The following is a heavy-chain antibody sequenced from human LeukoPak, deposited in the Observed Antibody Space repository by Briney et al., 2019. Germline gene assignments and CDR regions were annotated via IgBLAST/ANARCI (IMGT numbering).Heavy chain of an antibody. CDR3: AKNYYGSGSYYSDYYGMDV. V-gene: IGHV3-23*01. D-gene: IGHD3-10*01. CDR2: ISGSGGST. J-gene: IGHJ6*02. CDR1: GFTFSSYA. Sequence: HPGGSLRLSCAASGFTFSSYAMSWVRRAPGKGLEWVSAISGSGGSTYYADSVKGRFTISRDNSKNTLYLQMNSLRAEDTAVYYCAKNYYGSGSYYSDYYGMDVWGQGTTVTVSS.